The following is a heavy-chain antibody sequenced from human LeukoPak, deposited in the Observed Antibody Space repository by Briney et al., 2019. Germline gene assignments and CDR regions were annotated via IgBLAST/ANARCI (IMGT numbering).Heavy chain of an antibody. D-gene: IGHD3-22*01. J-gene: IGHJ4*02. CDR2: IYYSGST. Sequence: SETLSLTCTVSDGSIRAYYWSWIRHPPGKGLEWIGYIYYSGSTNYNPSLKSRVTISVDTSKNQFSLKMSSVTAADTAVYYCARGPTYYYDSSGYYYPFDYWGQGTLVTVSS. CDR1: DGSIRAYY. V-gene: IGHV4-59*01. CDR3: ARGPTYYYDSSGYYYPFDY.